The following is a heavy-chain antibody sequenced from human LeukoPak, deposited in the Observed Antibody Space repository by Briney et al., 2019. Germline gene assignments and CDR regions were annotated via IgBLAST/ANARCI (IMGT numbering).Heavy chain of an antibody. J-gene: IGHJ4*02. CDR1: GSTFSTYW. D-gene: IGHD3-10*01. Sequence: PGGSLGLSCAASGSTFSTYWMHWVRQAPGKGLVWVSRINSDGSSTTYADSVKGRFTISRDNAKNTLYLQMNSLRAEDTAVYYCARTYGVFDYWGQGTLVTVSS. CDR2: INSDGSST. CDR3: ARTYGVFDY. V-gene: IGHV3-74*01.